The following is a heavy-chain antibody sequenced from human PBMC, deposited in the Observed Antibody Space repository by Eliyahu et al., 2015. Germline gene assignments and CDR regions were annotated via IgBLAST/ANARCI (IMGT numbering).Heavy chain of an antibody. Sequence: EVQLVESGGGLIQPGGSLRLSCAASGFXVSSNXLSWVRQAPGKGLEWVSVIXSGGSTYQADSVKGRFTIXRDNXKNTLYLQMNSLRAEDTAVXYCAVGEWLLGEDYWGQGTLVTVSS. CDR3: AVGEWLLGEDY. D-gene: IGHD3-3*01. CDR1: GFXVSSNX. CDR2: IXSGGST. J-gene: IGHJ4*02. V-gene: IGHV3-53*01.